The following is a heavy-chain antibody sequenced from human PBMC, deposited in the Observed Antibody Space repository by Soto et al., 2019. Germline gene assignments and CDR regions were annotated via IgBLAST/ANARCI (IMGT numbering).Heavy chain of an antibody. V-gene: IGHV1-18*01. Sequence: ASVKVSCKASGYTFTSYGISWVRQAPGQGLEWMGWISAYNGNTNYAQKLQGRVTMTTDTSTSTAYMELRSLRSDDTAVYYCASTMLDYYGSGSYYNGRYYFDYWGQGTLVTVSS. J-gene: IGHJ4*02. CDR3: ASTMLDYYGSGSYYNGRYYFDY. CDR1: GYTFTSYG. D-gene: IGHD3-10*01. CDR2: ISAYNGNT.